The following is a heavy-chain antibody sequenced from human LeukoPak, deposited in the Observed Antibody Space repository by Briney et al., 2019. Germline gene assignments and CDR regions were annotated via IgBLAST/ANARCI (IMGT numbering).Heavy chain of an antibody. CDR1: GGSFSGYY. CDR3: ARDSSGWDGGAFDI. J-gene: IGHJ3*02. D-gene: IGHD6-19*01. V-gene: IGHV4-34*01. Sequence: SETLSLTCAVYGGSFSGYYWSWIRQPPGKGLEWIGEINHSGSTNYNPSLRSRVTISVDTSKNQFSLKLSSVTAADTAVYYCARDSSGWDGGAFDIWGQGTMVTVSS. CDR2: INHSGST.